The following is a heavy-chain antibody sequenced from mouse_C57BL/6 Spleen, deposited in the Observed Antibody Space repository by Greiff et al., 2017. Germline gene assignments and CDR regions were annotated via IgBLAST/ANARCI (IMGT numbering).Heavy chain of an antibody. CDR1: GYTFTSYW. CDR3: ARGYYENYAMDY. V-gene: IGHV1-64*01. CDR2: IHPNSGST. J-gene: IGHJ4*01. Sequence: QVQLQQPGAELVKPGASVKLSCKASGYTFTSYWMHWVKQRPGQGLEWIGMIHPNSGSTNYNEKFKSKATLTVDKSSSPAYMQLSSLTSDDSAVYYCARGYYENYAMDYWGQGTSVTVSS. D-gene: IGHD2-3*01.